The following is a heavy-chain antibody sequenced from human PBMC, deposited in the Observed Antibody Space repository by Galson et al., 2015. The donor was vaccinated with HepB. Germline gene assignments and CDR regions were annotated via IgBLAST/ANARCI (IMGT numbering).Heavy chain of an antibody. V-gene: IGHV3-21*01. CDR2: ISSSSSYI. CDR3: AREGCDFWSGYRYYYMDV. CDR1: GFTFRSYS. J-gene: IGHJ6*03. Sequence: SLRLSCAASGFTFRSYSMNWVRQAPGNGLEWVSSISSSSSYIYYADSVKGRFTISRDNAKNSLYLQMNSLGAEDTAVYYCAREGCDFWSGYRYYYMDVWGKGTTVTVSS. D-gene: IGHD3-3*01.